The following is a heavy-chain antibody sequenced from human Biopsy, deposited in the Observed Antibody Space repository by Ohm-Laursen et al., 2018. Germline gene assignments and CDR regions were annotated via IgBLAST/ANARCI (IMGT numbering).Heavy chain of an antibody. CDR2: FAPENGKT. Sequence: ASVKVSCKVSGYTLTDLSMHWVRQAPGKGLEWMGVFAPENGKTIYAQKFQGRVTMTEDTSTDTAYMELNNLRSEDTAVYYCAGDINNWNVNYWGQGTLVIVSS. CDR1: GYTLTDLS. D-gene: IGHD1-20*01. CDR3: AGDINNWNVNY. V-gene: IGHV1-24*01. J-gene: IGHJ4*02.